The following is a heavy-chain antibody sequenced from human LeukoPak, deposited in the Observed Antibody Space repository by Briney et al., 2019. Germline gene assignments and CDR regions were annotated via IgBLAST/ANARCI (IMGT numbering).Heavy chain of an antibody. Sequence: SVEVSCKASGGTFSSYAISWVRQAPGQGLEWMGRIIPIVGITNYAQKFQGRVTITADRSTSTAYMELSSLRSEDTALYYCARSQTSGASVWDYWGQGTLVTVSS. D-gene: IGHD3-10*01. CDR1: GGTFSSYA. J-gene: IGHJ4*02. V-gene: IGHV1-69*04. CDR3: ARSQTSGASVWDY. CDR2: IIPIVGIT.